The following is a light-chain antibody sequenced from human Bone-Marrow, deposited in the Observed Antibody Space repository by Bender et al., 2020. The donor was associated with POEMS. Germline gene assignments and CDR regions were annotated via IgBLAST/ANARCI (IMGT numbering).Light chain of an antibody. V-gene: IGLV2-14*03. CDR1: SSDVGGYNY. CDR3: CSYTSSDTAL. CDR2: DVS. Sequence: QSALTQPASVSGSPGQSITISCTGTSSDVGGYNYVSWYQQFPGEVPKLVIYDVSDRPSGVSNRFSGSKTGNTASLTISGLQAEDEADYYCCSYTSSDTALFGGGTKLPVL. J-gene: IGLJ2*01.